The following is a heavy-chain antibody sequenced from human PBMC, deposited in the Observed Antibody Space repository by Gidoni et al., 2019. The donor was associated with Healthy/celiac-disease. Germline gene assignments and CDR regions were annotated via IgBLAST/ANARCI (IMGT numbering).Heavy chain of an antibody. CDR3: ARVGKDSSSWYEGLARGAFDI. J-gene: IGHJ3*02. CDR1: GGSISSYY. D-gene: IGHD6-13*01. CDR2: IYYSGST. V-gene: IGHV4-59*01. Sequence: QVQLQESGPGLVKPSETLSLTCTVSGGSISSYYWSWIRQPPGKGLEWIGYIYYSGSTNYNPSLKSRVTISVDTSKNQFSLKLSSVTAADTAVYYCARVGKDSSSWYEGLARGAFDIWGQGTMVTVSS.